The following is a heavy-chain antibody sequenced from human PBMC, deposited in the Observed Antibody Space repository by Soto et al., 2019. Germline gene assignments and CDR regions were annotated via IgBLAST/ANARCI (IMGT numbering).Heavy chain of an antibody. CDR1: GGSISSSSYY. Sequence: ASETLSLTCTVSGGSISSSSYYWGWIRQPPGKGLEWIGYIYYSGSPYYNPSLKSRVTISVDTSKNQFSLKLSSVTAADTAVYYCAVPAASVAGASGSYYYYGMDVWGQGTTVTVSS. V-gene: IGHV4-39*01. CDR3: AVPAASVAGASGSYYYYGMDV. J-gene: IGHJ6*02. D-gene: IGHD6-19*01. CDR2: IYYSGSP.